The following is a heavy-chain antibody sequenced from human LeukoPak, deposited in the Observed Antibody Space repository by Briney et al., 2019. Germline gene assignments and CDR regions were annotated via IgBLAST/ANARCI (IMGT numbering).Heavy chain of an antibody. V-gene: IGHV1-46*01. CDR2: LNPSGGST. D-gene: IGHD2-21*01. CDR1: GYTFTSYY. CDR3: ARDCFYSSRRRHTRYYYYGMDV. J-gene: IGHJ6*02. Sequence: ASVKVSCKASGYTFTSYYMHWVRQAPGQGLEWMGILNPSGGSTSYAQKFQGRVTMTRDTSTSTVYMELSSLRSEDTAVYYCARDCFYSSRRRHTRYYYYGMDVWGQGTTVTVSS.